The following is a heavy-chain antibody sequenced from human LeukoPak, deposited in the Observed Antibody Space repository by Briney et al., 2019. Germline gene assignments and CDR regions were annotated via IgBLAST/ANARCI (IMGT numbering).Heavy chain of an antibody. D-gene: IGHD3-10*01. CDR2: INWNGGST. CDR1: GFTFDDYG. CDR3: ARLMVRGVIGSFDI. J-gene: IGHJ3*02. Sequence: GGSLRLSCAASGFTFDDYGISWVRQAPGKGLEWVSGINWNGGSTGYADSVKGRFTISRDNAKNTLHLQMNSLRAEDTALYYCARLMVRGVIGSFDIWGQGTMVTVSS. V-gene: IGHV3-20*04.